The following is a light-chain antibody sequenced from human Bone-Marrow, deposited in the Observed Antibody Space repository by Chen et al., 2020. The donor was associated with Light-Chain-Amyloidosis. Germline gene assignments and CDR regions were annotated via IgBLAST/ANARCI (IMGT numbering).Light chain of an antibody. CDR3: QQYGTSPLT. J-gene: IGKJ4*01. CDR1: QTISSNY. Sequence: EIVLTQSPGTLSLSPGEGANLSCRAIQTISSNYLTWYQQKFGQAPRLLIYGSSSRATGIPDRFTGSGSGTDFTLTINRLGPEDFAMYYCQQYGTSPLTVGGGTKVESK. CDR2: GSS. V-gene: IGKV3-20*01.